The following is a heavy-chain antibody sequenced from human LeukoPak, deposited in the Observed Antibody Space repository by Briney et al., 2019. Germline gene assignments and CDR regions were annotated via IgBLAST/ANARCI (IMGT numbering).Heavy chain of an antibody. D-gene: IGHD3-16*02. CDR2: ISGSGGST. Sequence: EAGGSLRLSCAASGFTFSSYAMSWVRQAPGKGLEWVSAISGSGGSTYYADSVKGRFTISRDNSKNTLYLQMNSLRAEDTAVYYCAKDSLPLRKVWGSYRYLWGQGTLFTVSS. V-gene: IGHV3-23*01. CDR1: GFTFSSYA. CDR3: AKDSLPLRKVWGSYRYL. J-gene: IGHJ4*02.